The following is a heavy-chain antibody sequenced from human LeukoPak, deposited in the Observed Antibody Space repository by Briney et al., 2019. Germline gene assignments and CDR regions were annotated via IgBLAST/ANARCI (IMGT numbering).Heavy chain of an antibody. CDR3: ARGPTTMRDFDY. Sequence: PSQTLSLTCTVSGGSISSGDYYWSWIRQPPGKGLEWIGCIYYSGSTYYNPSLKSRVTISVDTSKNQFSLKLSSVTAADTAVYYCARGPTTMRDFDYWGQGTLVTVSS. J-gene: IGHJ4*02. CDR2: IYYSGST. V-gene: IGHV4-30-4*01. CDR1: GGSISSGDYY. D-gene: IGHD4-17*01.